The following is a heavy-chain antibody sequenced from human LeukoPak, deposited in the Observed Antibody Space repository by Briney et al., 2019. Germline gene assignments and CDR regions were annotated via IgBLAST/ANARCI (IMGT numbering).Heavy chain of an antibody. CDR3: AREGALPPDCSSTSCYTYFDY. V-gene: IGHV4-30-2*01. CDR2: IYHSGST. D-gene: IGHD2-2*02. CDR1: GGSISSGGYY. J-gene: IGHJ4*02. Sequence: SQTLSLTCTVSGGSISSGGYYWSWIRQPPGKGLEWIGYIYHSGSTYYNPSLKSRVTISVDRSKNQFSLKLSSVTAADTAVYYCAREGALPPDCSSTSCYTYFDYWGQGTLVTVSS.